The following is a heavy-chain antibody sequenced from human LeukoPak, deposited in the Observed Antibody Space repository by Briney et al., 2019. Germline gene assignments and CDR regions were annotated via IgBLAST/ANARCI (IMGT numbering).Heavy chain of an antibody. V-gene: IGHV3-30*18. Sequence: GGSLRLSCAASGFTFSTYWMHWVRQAPGKGLEWVAVISYDGSHQYYADSVKGRFTISRDKSENTLYLQMNSLRAEDTAVYYCAKREGFMGTVTHDAFDIWGQGTVVIVS. CDR2: ISYDGSHQ. D-gene: IGHD5-24*01. CDR3: AKREGFMGTVTHDAFDI. J-gene: IGHJ3*02. CDR1: GFTFSTYW.